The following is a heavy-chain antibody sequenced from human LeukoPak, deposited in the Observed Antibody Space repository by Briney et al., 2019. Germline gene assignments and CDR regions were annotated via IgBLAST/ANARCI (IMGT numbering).Heavy chain of an antibody. CDR2: IYYSGST. J-gene: IGHJ4*02. V-gene: IGHV4-59*01. CDR1: GGSISTYY. D-gene: IGHD6-13*01. CDR3: ARGYSSSWFYFDY. Sequence: SETLSLTCTVSGGSISTYYWSWIRQPPGKGLEWIGDIYYSGSTNYNPSLKSRVTISVDTSKSQFSLKLSSVTAADTAVYYCARGYSSSWFYFDYWGQGTLVTVSS.